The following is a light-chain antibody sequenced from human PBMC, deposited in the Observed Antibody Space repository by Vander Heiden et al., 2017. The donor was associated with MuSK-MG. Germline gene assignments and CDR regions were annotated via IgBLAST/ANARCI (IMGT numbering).Light chain of an antibody. CDR2: DAS. CDR1: HAVSTW. Sequence: DIQLPQSPPSLSASVGDSVTITGRASHAVSTWVAWYQQTPGKPPKLLISDASTLQKGVPSRFSGGGSGTDFTLTSSSLQPEDVATYYCQQTDSFPRTFGGGTKVEIK. V-gene: IGKV1-12*01. J-gene: IGKJ4*01. CDR3: QQTDSFPRT.